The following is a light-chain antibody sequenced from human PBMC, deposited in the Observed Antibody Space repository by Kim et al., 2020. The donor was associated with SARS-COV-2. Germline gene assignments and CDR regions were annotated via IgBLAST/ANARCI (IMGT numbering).Light chain of an antibody. Sequence: VTLSKTATLTGGAMAIGSEHVHRHRPEKAPAPVVVIYRDSPPPSGIPERCSGANSGNTATLTITRAQAGDEADYYCQVWDSRIVVFGGGTQLTVL. CDR3: QVWDSRIVV. V-gene: IGLV3-9*01. J-gene: IGLJ2*01. CDR1: AIGSEH. CDR2: RDS.